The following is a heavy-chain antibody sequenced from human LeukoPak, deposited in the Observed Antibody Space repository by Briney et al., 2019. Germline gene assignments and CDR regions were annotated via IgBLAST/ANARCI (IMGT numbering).Heavy chain of an antibody. CDR1: GFTFSSYG. Sequence: GGSLRLSCAASGFTFSSYGMHWVRQAPGKGVEWVAVIWYDGSNEYYADSVKGRFTISRDNSKNTLYLQMNSLRAEDTAVYYCARLSQGDSGGFDYGGQEPLVTVS. CDR3: ARLSQGDSGGFDY. V-gene: IGHV3-33*01. J-gene: IGHJ4*02. CDR2: IWYDGSNE. D-gene: IGHD2-21*02.